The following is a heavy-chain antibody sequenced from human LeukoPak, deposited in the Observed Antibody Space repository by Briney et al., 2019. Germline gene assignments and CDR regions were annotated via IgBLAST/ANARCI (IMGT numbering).Heavy chain of an antibody. Sequence: GGSLRLFCAASGFTFSSYWMHWVRQAPGKGLVWVSRINSDGSSTSYADSVKGRFTISRDNAKNTLYLQMNSLRAEDTAVYYCARFRSVRSAFDIWGQGTMVTVSS. J-gene: IGHJ3*02. CDR3: ARFRSVRSAFDI. D-gene: IGHD3-22*01. CDR1: GFTFSSYW. CDR2: INSDGSST. V-gene: IGHV3-74*01.